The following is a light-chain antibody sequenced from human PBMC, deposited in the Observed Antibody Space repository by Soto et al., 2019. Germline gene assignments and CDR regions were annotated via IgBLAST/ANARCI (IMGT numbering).Light chain of an antibody. J-gene: IGLJ1*01. V-gene: IGLV2-18*01. CDR1: STDFVSYNR. CDR3: SLYTSENAYV. Sequence: ALTQPPSVSGSPGQSVTISCTGTSTDFVSYNRVSWYQQPPGTAPKLMIYEVSKRPSGAPDRFSGSKSGNTASLTISGLQAADEADYYCSLYTSENAYVFGTGTKVTVL. CDR2: EVS.